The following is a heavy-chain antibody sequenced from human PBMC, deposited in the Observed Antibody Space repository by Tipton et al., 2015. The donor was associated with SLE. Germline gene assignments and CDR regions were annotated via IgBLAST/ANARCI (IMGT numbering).Heavy chain of an antibody. CDR2: ISYDGSNK. V-gene: IGHV3-30*04. D-gene: IGHD1-26*01. J-gene: IGHJ4*02. CDR1: GFTFSTYD. CDR3: ARDLGQWGFDY. Sequence: SLRLSCPASGFTFSTYDMHWVRQAPGKGLGWVAVISYDGSNKYYADSVKGRFTISRDNSKNTLYLQMNSLRAEDTAVYYCARDLGQWGFDYWGQGTLVTVSS.